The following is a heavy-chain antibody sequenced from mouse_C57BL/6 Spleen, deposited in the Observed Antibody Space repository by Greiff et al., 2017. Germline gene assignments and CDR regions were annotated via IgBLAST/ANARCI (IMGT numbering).Heavy chain of an antibody. V-gene: IGHV1-76*01. CDR1: GYTFTDYY. J-gene: IGHJ1*03. CDR3: ARRSSGRGYFDV. D-gene: IGHD3-2*02. Sequence: VQLQQSGAELVRPGASVKLSCKASGYTFTDYYINWVKQRPGQGLEWIARIYPGSGNTYYNEKFKGKATLTAEKSSSTAYMQLSSLTSEDSAVYFCARRSSGRGYFDVWGTGTTVTVSS. CDR2: IYPGSGNT.